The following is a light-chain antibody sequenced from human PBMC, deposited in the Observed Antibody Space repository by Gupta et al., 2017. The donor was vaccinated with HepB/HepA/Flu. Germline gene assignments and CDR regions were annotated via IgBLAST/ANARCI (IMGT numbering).Light chain of an antibody. Sequence: QSVLTQPPSASGTPGQRVTISCSGSSYNIGSNSVNWYQQLPGTAPKLLIYRNNQRPSGVPDRFSGSKSGTSTSLAISGLQSEDEADYYCAAWDDSRNGWVFGGGTKLTVL. J-gene: IGLJ3*02. CDR1: SYNIGSNS. V-gene: IGLV1-44*01. CDR3: AAWDDSRNGWV. CDR2: RNN.